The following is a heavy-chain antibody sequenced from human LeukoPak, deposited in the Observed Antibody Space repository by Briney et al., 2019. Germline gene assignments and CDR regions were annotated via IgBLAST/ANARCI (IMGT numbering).Heavy chain of an antibody. Sequence: PGGSLRLSCAGSGFTFSGYWMHWVRQAPGKGLVWVSHINTDGSSTKYADSVKGRFTISRDNAKNTLYLQMNSPRAEDTAVYYCARDGYCSGGICYGLDNWGQGTLVTVSS. CDR3: ARDGYCSGGICYGLDN. CDR2: INTDGSST. V-gene: IGHV3-74*03. CDR1: GFTFSGYW. J-gene: IGHJ4*02. D-gene: IGHD2-15*01.